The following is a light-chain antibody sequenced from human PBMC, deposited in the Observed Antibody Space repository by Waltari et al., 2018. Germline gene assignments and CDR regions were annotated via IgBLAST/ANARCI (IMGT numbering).Light chain of an antibody. J-gene: IGLJ1*01. Sequence: QSALTQPPSVSGSPGQSVTISCAGTSSDVGRYNRVSWYQQSPGTAPKVIIYDVTSRPTGVPDRFSASKSGNTASLTISGLQSEDEADYYCISYTPSDTYVFGTGTKVAVL. CDR3: ISYTPSDTYV. CDR2: DVT. CDR1: SSDVGRYNR. V-gene: IGLV2-18*02.